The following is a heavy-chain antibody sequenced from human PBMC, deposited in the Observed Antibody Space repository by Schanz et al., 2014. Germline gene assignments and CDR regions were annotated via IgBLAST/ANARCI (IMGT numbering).Heavy chain of an antibody. CDR2: ISWNSYSL. D-gene: IGHD2-8*01. CDR1: GFIFEDYA. Sequence: EVQLVESGGGLVQPGRSLRLSCAASGFIFEDYAMYWVRQAPGKGLEWVSGISWNSYSLHYADSVQGRFTISRDNAKNSLYLQMNSLRHDDTAFYYCARAAGANASTYYFDYWGQGSLVTVSS. CDR3: ARAAGANASTYYFDY. J-gene: IGHJ4*02. V-gene: IGHV3-9*01.